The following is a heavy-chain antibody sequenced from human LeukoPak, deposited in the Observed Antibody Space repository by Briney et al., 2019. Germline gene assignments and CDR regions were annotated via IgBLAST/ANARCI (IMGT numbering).Heavy chain of an antibody. V-gene: IGHV3-66*03. CDR2: IYSRGST. CDR3: ARDYYGP. D-gene: IGHD3-22*01. J-gene: IGHJ5*02. CDR1: GFTVSNNY. Sequence: GSLRLSCAASGFTVSNNYMRWVRQAPGKGLEWVSSIYSRGSTSYVDSVKGRFTISRDNSKNTLFLQMNSLRVEDTAVYYCARDYYGPWGQGTLVTVSS.